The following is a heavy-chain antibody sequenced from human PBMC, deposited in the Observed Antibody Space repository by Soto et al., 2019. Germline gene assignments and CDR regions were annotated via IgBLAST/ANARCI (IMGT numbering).Heavy chain of an antibody. V-gene: IGHV4-59*08. D-gene: IGHD3-10*01. J-gene: IGHJ6*02. CDR3: ARHGFGPLHGLVDV. CDR2: INYDGYS. CDR1: GGSITNYY. Sequence: QVQLQESGPGLVKPSETLSLTCTVSGGSITNYYCSWFRQPPGKGLEWIGYINYDGYSAYNLSLRXXVXXSMDASKNQFSLMLESVTATDTAVYYCARHGFGPLHGLVDVWGPGTTVIVSS.